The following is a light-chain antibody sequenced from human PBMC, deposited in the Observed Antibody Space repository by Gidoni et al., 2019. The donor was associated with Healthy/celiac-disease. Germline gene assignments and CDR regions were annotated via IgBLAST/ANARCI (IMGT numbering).Light chain of an antibody. CDR1: QSMGSR. CDR3: HQSSSLPYT. CDR2: YAS. J-gene: IGKJ2*01. Sequence: DIVLLQSPDFQSVTPQEQVTITCRASQSMGSRLRWYQQKPDQSPKLLIKYASQSFSGVPSRFSGSGSGTDITLTINSLAAEDAATYYFHQSSSLPYTFGQETKLEIK. V-gene: IGKV6-21*01.